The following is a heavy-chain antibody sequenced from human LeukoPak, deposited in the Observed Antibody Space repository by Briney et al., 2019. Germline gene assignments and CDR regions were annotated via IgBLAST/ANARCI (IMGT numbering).Heavy chain of an antibody. CDR3: AREYYDNSGGEDAFDI. J-gene: IGHJ3*02. CDR1: GFTVSRNY. D-gene: IGHD3-22*01. CDR2: IYSGRST. V-gene: IGHV3-53*01. Sequence: PGGSLRLFCAASGFTVSRNYMNWVPQASGKGLEWGSVIYSGRSTFYADSVEGRFTISRDNSNNTLYLQMNSLRAEDKAMYYCAREYYDNSGGEDAFDIWGPGTMVTVSS.